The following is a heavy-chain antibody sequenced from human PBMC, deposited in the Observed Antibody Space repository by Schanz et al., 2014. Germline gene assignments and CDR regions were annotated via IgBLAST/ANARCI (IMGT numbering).Heavy chain of an antibody. CDR1: GFTFSDYY. J-gene: IGHJ4*01. CDR3: AREQIMAAAGLVDY. V-gene: IGHV3-11*05. CDR2: ISGTTTYT. Sequence: QEQLVESGGGVVQPGRSLRLSCAASGFTFSDYYMSWIRQAPGKGLEWVSYISGTTTYTNYADSVKGRFTISRDNAKNSLYLQMNSLRAEDTAVYYCAREQIMAAAGLVDYWGHGTLVTVSS. D-gene: IGHD6-13*01.